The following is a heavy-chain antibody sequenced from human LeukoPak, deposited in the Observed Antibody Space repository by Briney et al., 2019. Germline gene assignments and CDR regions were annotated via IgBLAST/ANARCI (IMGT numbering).Heavy chain of an antibody. D-gene: IGHD2-15*01. V-gene: IGHV3-23*01. CDR1: GFTFSSYA. CDR3: AKNGDRGAYCSGGTCYPYYYYCMDV. Sequence: GGSLRLSCAASGFTFSSYAMSWVRQAPGKGLEWVSAISTTGGTTYYADSVKGRFTISRDNSKNTLYLQMNSLRAEDTAIYYCAKNGDRGAYCSGGTCYPYYYYCMDVWGKGTTVTISS. CDR2: ISTTGGTT. J-gene: IGHJ6*03.